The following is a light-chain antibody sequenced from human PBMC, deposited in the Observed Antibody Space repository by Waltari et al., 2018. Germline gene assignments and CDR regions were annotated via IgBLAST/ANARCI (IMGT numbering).Light chain of an antibody. CDR1: ETIMNY. V-gene: IGKV1-39*01. Sequence: DLEMTQSPSSLSASVGDRVTVTCRSSETIMNYLNWYQQKPGEAPTLLIFAASSLPSGVPSRFSGSGSGTDFTLTISSLQPEDFATYYCQQSFSHPRTFGRGTTVEI. CDR3: QQSFSHPRT. J-gene: IGKJ4*01. CDR2: AAS.